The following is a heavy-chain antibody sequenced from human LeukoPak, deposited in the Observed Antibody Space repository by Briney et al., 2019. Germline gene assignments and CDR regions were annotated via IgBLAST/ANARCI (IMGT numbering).Heavy chain of an antibody. V-gene: IGHV4-39*01. CDR2: IYYSGST. Sequence: PSETLSLTCTVSGGSISSSSYYWGWIRQPPGKGLGWIGSIYYSGSTYYNPSLKSRVTISVDTSKNQFSLKLSAVTAADTAVYYCASLYCGGDCYPDYWGQGTLVTVSS. J-gene: IGHJ4*01. D-gene: IGHD2-21*02. CDR1: GGSISSSSYY. CDR3: ASLYCGGDCYPDY.